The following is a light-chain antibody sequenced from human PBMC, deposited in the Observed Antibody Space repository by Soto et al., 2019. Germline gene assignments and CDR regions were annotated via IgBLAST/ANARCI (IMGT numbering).Light chain of an antibody. CDR1: QSVRNSY. Sequence: EIVLTQSPGTLSLCPGERATLSCRASQSVRNSYLAWYQQKPGQAPRLLMSGASSRSTGIPDRFSGNGSGTDFTLTISRLEPEDFAVYYCQQYGNSPQITFGQGTRLEIK. CDR2: GAS. V-gene: IGKV3-20*01. J-gene: IGKJ5*01. CDR3: QQYGNSPQIT.